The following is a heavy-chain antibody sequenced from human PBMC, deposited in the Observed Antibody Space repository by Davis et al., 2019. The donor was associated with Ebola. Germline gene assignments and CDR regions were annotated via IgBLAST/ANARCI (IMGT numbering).Heavy chain of an antibody. V-gene: IGHV3-7*01. J-gene: IGHJ4*02. CDR2: MLHDGSEK. CDR1: GFTFSESW. CDR3: ARDNHWKLDY. Sequence: GESLKISCAASGFTFSESWMAWVRQAPGKGLEWLANMLHDGSEKYSAGPVKGRFTISRDNARNSFYLQMNSLRVEDTAVYYCARDNHWKLDYWGQGILVTVSS. D-gene: IGHD1-1*01.